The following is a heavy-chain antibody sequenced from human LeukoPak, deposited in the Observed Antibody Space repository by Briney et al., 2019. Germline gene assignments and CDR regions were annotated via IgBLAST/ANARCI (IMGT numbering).Heavy chain of an antibody. J-gene: IGHJ4*02. Sequence: GASVKVSCKASGYTFTSYDINWVRQATGQGLEWMGWMNPNSGNTGYAQKFQGRVTMTRNTSISTAYMELSSLRSEDTAVYYCARAKFIWFGDFNPLLFDYWGQGTLVTVSS. V-gene: IGHV1-8*01. CDR3: ARAKFIWFGDFNPLLFDY. CDR2: MNPNSGNT. CDR1: GYTFTSYD. D-gene: IGHD3-10*01.